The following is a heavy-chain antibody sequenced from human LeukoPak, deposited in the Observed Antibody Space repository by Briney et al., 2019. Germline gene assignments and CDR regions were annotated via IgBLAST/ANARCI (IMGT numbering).Heavy chain of an antibody. Sequence: GGSLRLSCAASGFTVSSNYMSWVRQAPGKGLEWVSVIYSDDSTYYADSVKGRFTISRDNSKNTLYLQMNSLRVEDTAVYYCLRVPPAGYWGQGTLVTVSS. CDR3: LRVPPAGY. J-gene: IGHJ4*02. CDR1: GFTVSSNY. V-gene: IGHV3-53*01. D-gene: IGHD4/OR15-4a*01. CDR2: IYSDDST.